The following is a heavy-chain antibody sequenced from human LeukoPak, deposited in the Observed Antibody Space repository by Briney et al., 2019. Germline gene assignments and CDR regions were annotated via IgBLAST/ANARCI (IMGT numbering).Heavy chain of an antibody. CDR1: GFTFSRCW. CDR3: ARIPAVTTNLFLDY. V-gene: IGHV3-7*01. Sequence: PGGSLRLSCAASGFTFSRCWMSWVRQAPGKGLEWVANIKEDGSEKYYVDSVKGRFTISRDNAKKSLYLQMNSLRAEDTAVYYCARIPAVTTNLFLDYWGQGTLVTVSS. CDR2: IKEDGSEK. J-gene: IGHJ4*02. D-gene: IGHD4-17*01.